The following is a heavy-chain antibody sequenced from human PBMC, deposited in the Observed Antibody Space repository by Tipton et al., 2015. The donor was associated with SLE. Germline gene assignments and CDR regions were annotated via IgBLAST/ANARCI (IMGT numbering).Heavy chain of an antibody. D-gene: IGHD6-13*01. Sequence: TLSLTRAVSGGSFSGYYWSWIRQPPGKGLEWIGEINHSGSTNYNPSPKSRVTISVDTSKNQFSLKLGSVTAADTAVYYCASIAAAGSDVDYWGQGTLVTVSS. CDR1: GGSFSGYY. J-gene: IGHJ4*02. CDR3: ASIAAAGSDVDY. V-gene: IGHV4-34*01. CDR2: INHSGST.